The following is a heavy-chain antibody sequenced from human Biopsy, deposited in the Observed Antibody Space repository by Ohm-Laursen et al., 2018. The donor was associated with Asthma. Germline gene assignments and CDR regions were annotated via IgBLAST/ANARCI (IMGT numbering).Heavy chain of an antibody. CDR3: ARGGLHYYEFYGMDV. V-gene: IGHV3-30*04. J-gene: IGHJ6*02. Sequence: SLRLSCTASGFTFDNYTMHWVRQAPGKGLEWVTIISYDGRNTYYADSVEGRFTISRDNSKNTLFLQMSSLRPEDTAVYYCARGGLHYYEFYGMDVWGQGTTVTVSS. CDR2: ISYDGRNT. CDR1: GFTFDNYT. D-gene: IGHD2-21*02.